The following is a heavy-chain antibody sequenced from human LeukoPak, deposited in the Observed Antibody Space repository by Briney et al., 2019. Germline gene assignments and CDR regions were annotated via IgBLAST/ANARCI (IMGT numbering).Heavy chain of an antibody. CDR2: ISYDGSNK. V-gene: IGHV3-30*18. CDR1: GFTFSSYG. D-gene: IGHD1-26*01. CDR3: AKDETSYVDKILSSAMDV. Sequence: GGSLRLSCAASGFTFSSYGMHWVRQAPGKGLEWEAVISYDGSNKYYADSVKGRFTISRDNSKNTLYLQMNSLRAEDTAVYYCAKDETSYVDKILSSAMDVWGQGTTVTVSS. J-gene: IGHJ6*02.